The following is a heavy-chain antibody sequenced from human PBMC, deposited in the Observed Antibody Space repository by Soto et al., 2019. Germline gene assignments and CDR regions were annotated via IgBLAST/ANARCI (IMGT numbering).Heavy chain of an antibody. CDR1: GSSISNYY. V-gene: IGHV4-59*01. CDR2: IHYSGST. Sequence: PSETLSLTCTVSGSSISNYYWSWVRQPPGKGLEWIGYIHYSGSTNYNPSLKSRVTISVDTSKNQFSLKLSSVTAADTAAYHCTRGDGYYIYWGQGTLVTSPQ. J-gene: IGHJ4*02. D-gene: IGHD3-3*01. CDR3: TRGDGYYIY.